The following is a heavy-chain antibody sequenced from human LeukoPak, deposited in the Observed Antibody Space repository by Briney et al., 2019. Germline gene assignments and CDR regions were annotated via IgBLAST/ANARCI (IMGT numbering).Heavy chain of an antibody. D-gene: IGHD3-9*01. Sequence: GGSLRLSCAASGFTFSSYAMSWVRQAPGKGLEWISSITSSSSYKFYADSVKGRFTISRDNAKNSLYLQMNSLRAEDTALYYCARDLDWGAFDAWGQGTLVTVSS. V-gene: IGHV3-21*04. CDR1: GFTFSSYA. CDR2: ITSSSSYK. J-gene: IGHJ5*02. CDR3: ARDLDWGAFDA.